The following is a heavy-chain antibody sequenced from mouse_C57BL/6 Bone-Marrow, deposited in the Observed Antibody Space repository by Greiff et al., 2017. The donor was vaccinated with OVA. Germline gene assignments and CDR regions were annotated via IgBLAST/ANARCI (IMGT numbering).Heavy chain of an antibody. D-gene: IGHD2-3*01. J-gene: IGHJ4*01. CDR3: ARGGWLLLNYYAMDY. Sequence: QVQLQQPGAELVMPGASVKLSCKASGYTFTSYWMHWVKQRPGQGLEWIGEIDPSDSYTNYNQKFKGKSTLTVDKSSSTAYMQLSSLTSEDSAVYYCARGGWLLLNYYAMDYWGQGTSVTVSS. V-gene: IGHV1-69*01. CDR1: GYTFTSYW. CDR2: IDPSDSYT.